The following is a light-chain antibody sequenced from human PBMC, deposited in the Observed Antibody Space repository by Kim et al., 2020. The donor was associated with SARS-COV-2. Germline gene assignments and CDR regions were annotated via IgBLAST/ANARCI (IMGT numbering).Light chain of an antibody. J-gene: IGKJ1*01. CDR1: QSVSSNF. CDR3: QQYSSSPAT. Sequence: CPGERSPLACRDSQSVSSNFLAWYQQKPGQAPRLLIYGASSRATGIPDRFSGSGSGTDFTLTITRLEPEDFAVYYCQQYSSSPATFGQGTKVDIK. V-gene: IGKV3-20*01. CDR2: GAS.